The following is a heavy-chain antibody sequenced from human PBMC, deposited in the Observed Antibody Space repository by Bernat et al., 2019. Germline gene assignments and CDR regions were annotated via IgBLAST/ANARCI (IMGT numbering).Heavy chain of an antibody. CDR3: AREQELAYCGGDCYSGWVY. CDR1: GYTFTGYY. Sequence: QVQLVQSGAEVKKPGASVMVSCKASGYTFTGYYMHWVRQAPGQGLEWMGWINPNSGGTNYAQKFQGWVTMTRDTSISTAYMELSRLRSDDTAVYYCAREQELAYCGGDCYSGWVYWGQGTLVTVSS. CDR2: INPNSGGT. D-gene: IGHD2-21*02. V-gene: IGHV1-2*04. J-gene: IGHJ4*02.